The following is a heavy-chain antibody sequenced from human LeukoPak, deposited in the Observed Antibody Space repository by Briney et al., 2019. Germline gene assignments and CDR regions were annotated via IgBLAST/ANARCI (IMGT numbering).Heavy chain of an antibody. J-gene: IGHJ4*02. D-gene: IGHD1-26*01. CDR3: ARAKEIVGATSSFDY. V-gene: IGHV1-46*03. CDR2: INPSGGST. CDR1: GFTFTSYY. Sequence: KSGGSLRLSCAASGFTFTSYYMHWVRQAPGQGLEWMGIINPSGGSTSYAQKFQGRVTMTRDTSTSTVYMELSSLRSEDTAVYYCARAKEIVGATSSFDYWGQGTLVTVSS.